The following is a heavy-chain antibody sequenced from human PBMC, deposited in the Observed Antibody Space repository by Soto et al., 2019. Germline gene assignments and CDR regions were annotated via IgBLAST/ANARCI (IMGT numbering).Heavy chain of an antibody. CDR1: GYSFASQW. J-gene: IGHJ4*02. Sequence: GESLKISCKGSGYSFASQWIAWVRQMPGKGLEWMGIIHPSDSDSRYSQSFQGQVTFSVDKSINTAYLQWSSVKASDTAIYYCARQTVTTFSFDHWGQGTLVTVSS. CDR2: IHPSDSDS. D-gene: IGHD4-17*01. CDR3: ARQTVTTFSFDH. V-gene: IGHV5-51*01.